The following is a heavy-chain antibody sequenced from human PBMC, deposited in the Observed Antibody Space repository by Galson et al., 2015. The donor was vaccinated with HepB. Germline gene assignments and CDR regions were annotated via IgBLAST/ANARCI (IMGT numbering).Heavy chain of an antibody. J-gene: IGHJ6*03. CDR2: IYYSGST. CDR1: GGSISSGGYY. Sequence: TLSLTCTVSGGSISSGGYYWSWIRQHPGKGLEWIGYIYYSGSTYYNPSLKSRVTISVDTSKNQFSLKLSSVTAADTAVYYCARVVYCSSTSCPYYYYYYMDVWGKGTTVTVSS. CDR3: ARVVYCSSTSCPYYYYYYMDV. V-gene: IGHV4-31*03. D-gene: IGHD2-2*01.